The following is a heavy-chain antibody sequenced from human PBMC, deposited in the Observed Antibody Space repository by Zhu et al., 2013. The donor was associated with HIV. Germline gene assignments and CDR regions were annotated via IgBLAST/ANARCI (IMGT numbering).Heavy chain of an antibody. CDR1: GYTFTRFG. V-gene: IGHV1-18*01. J-gene: IGHJ5*02. D-gene: IGHD4-4*01. CDR3: ATSDEYSTSEGWGWFDP. Sequence: QAHLVQSGTEVKKPGASVKVSCQAYGYTFTRFGVSWVRQAPGQGLEWMGWISPKNGDTNYAQNFQGKVTMTTDTSTSTAYMELMNLTSDDTAVYYCATSDEYSTSEGWGWFDPWGQGTLVTVSS. CDR2: ISPKNGDT.